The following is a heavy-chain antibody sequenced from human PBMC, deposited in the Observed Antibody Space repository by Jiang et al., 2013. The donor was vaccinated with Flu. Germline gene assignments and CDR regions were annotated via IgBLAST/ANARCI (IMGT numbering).Heavy chain of an antibody. Sequence: GKGLEWVSYISETSRTIYYADSVKGRFTISRDNAQNSLFLQMNSLRDEDTAVYFCARDPDTPFIRVFDYWGQGTPVTVSS. CDR2: ISETSRTI. V-gene: IGHV3-48*02. J-gene: IGHJ4*02. CDR3: ARDPDTPFIRVFDY. D-gene: IGHD5-18*01.